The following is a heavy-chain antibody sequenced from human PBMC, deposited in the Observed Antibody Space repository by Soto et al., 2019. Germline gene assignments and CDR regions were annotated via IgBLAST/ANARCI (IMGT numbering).Heavy chain of an antibody. J-gene: IGHJ6*02. V-gene: IGHV3-30*18. CDR2: ISYDGSNK. CDR1: GFTFSSYG. D-gene: IGHD3-3*01. Sequence: GGSLRLSCAASGFTFSSYGMHWVRQAPGKGLEWVAVISYDGSNKYYADSVKGRFTISRDNSKNTLYLQMNSLRAEDTAVYYCANQFRYYDFWSGYYDYYYYGMDVWGQGTTVTVSS. CDR3: ANQFRYYDFWSGYYDYYYYGMDV.